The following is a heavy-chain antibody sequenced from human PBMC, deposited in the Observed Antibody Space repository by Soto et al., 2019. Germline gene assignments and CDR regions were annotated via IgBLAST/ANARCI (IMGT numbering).Heavy chain of an antibody. CDR1: GFTFSSYD. Sequence: GGSLRLSCAASGFTFSSYDMHWVRQATGKGLEWVSAIGTAGDTYYPGSVKGRFTISRENAKNSLYLQMNSLRAEDTAVYYCARAKSGWDNFDYWGQGTLVTVSS. V-gene: IGHV3-13*01. J-gene: IGHJ4*02. CDR3: ARAKSGWDNFDY. D-gene: IGHD6-19*01. CDR2: IGTAGDT.